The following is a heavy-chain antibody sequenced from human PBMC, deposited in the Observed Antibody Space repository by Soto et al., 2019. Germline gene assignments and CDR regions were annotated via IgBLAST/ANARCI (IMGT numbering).Heavy chain of an antibody. CDR2: IHYSGST. J-gene: IGHJ5*02. D-gene: IGHD6-19*01. CDR1: GGSISSGGHY. V-gene: IGHV4-31*03. CDR3: ARTGGGFSSGRFQFNWFDP. Sequence: PSETLSLTCTVSGGSISSGGHYWSWIRQHPGGGLEWIGYIHYSGSTNYSSSLKSRLTISVDTFKNQFSLKLTSVTDADTAVYYCARTGGGFSSGRFQFNWFDPWGQGALVTVSS.